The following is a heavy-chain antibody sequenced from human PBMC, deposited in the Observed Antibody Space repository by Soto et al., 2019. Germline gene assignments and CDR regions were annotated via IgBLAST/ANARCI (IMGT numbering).Heavy chain of an antibody. CDR3: ASVSLYGDPYYYYGMDV. CDR2: ISSSGSTI. CDR1: GFTFSSYE. Sequence: QTGGSLRLSCAASGFTFSSYEMNWVRQAPGKGLEWVSYISSSGSTIYYADSVKGRFTISRDNAKNSLYLQMNSLRAEDTAVYYCASVSLYGDPYYYYGMDVWGQGTTVTVSS. J-gene: IGHJ6*02. V-gene: IGHV3-48*03. D-gene: IGHD4-17*01.